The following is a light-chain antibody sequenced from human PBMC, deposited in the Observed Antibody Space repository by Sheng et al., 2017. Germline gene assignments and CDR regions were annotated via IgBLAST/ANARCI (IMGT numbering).Light chain of an antibody. CDR2: DAS. CDR1: RAISSA. CDR3: QHFDSFPYT. Sequence: AIQLTQSPSSLSASVGDRVTITCRASRAISSALAWYQQKPGKSPQLLISDASNLEPGVPSRFIASGSGTDFTLTVSSLQSEDFATYYCQHFDSFPYTFGQGTNLEI. J-gene: IGKJ2*01. V-gene: IGKV1-13*02.